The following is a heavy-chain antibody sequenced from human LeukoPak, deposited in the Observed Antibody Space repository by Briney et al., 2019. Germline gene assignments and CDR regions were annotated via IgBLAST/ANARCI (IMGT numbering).Heavy chain of an antibody. J-gene: IGHJ4*02. CDR3: ASPMGSSWAFDY. CDR2: TIPIFGTA. CDR1: GGTFSSYA. V-gene: IGHV1-69*05. Sequence: SVKVSCKASGGTFSSYAISWVRQAPGQGLEWMGRTIPIFGTANYAQKFQGRVTITTDESTSTAYMELSSLRSEDTAVYYCASPMGSSWAFDYWGQGTLVPVSS. D-gene: IGHD6-13*01.